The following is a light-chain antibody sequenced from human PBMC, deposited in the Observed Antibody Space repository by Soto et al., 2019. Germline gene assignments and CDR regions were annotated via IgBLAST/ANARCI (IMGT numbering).Light chain of an antibody. V-gene: IGLV4-69*01. CDR2: LSSDGSH. Sequence: QPVLTQSPSASASLGASVKLTCTLSSGHSSYAIAWHQQQPEKGPRYLMKLSSDGSHSKGDGIPDRFSGSSSGAGRYLTISSLQSEDEADYYCQTWDTGARVVFGGGTKSPS. CDR3: QTWDTGARVV. CDR1: SGHSSYA. J-gene: IGLJ2*01.